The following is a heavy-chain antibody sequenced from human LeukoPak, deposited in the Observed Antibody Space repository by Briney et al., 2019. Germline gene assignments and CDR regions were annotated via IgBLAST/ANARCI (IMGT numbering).Heavy chain of an antibody. CDR3: ASNGAPRAFDI. J-gene: IGHJ3*02. CDR1: GFTFSRYW. CDR2: IKQDGSEK. D-gene: IGHD4-17*01. V-gene: IGHV3-7*01. Sequence: GGSLRLSCAVSGFTFSRYWMSWVHQAPGKGLEWVANIKQDGSEKNYVDSVKGRFTISRDNSKNTLYLQMNSLRAEDTAVYYCASNGAPRAFDIWGQGTMVTVSS.